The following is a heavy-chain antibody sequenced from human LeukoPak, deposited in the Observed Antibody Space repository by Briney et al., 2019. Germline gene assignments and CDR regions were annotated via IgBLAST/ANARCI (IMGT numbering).Heavy chain of an antibody. Sequence: ASVKVSCKASGYTFTGYYMHWVRQAPGQGLEWMGWINPNSGGTNYAQKFQGGVTMTRDTSISTAYMELSRLRSDDTAVYYCARTRTTVTTSDYWGQGTLVTVSS. CDR3: ARTRTTVTTSDY. V-gene: IGHV1-2*02. CDR2: INPNSGGT. D-gene: IGHD4-17*01. CDR1: GYTFTGYY. J-gene: IGHJ4*02.